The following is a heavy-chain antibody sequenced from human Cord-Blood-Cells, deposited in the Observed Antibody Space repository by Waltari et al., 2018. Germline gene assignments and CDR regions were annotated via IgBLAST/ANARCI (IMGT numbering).Heavy chain of an antibody. D-gene: IGHD3-10*01. V-gene: IGHV3-33*01. J-gene: IGHJ4*02. CDR3: ARDNGLLWFRELSYYFDY. Sequence: QVQLVESGGGVVQPGRSLRLSCAASGFTFSSYGMHWVRQAPGKGLEWVAVIWYDGSNKYYSDSVKGRFTISRENSKNTLYLQMNSLRAEDTAVYYCARDNGLLWFRELSYYFDYWGQGTLVTVSS. CDR1: GFTFSSYG. CDR2: IWYDGSNK.